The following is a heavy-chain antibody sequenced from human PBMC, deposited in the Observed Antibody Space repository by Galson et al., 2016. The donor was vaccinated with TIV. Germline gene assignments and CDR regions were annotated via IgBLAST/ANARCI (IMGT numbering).Heavy chain of an antibody. D-gene: IGHD2-15*01. V-gene: IGHV5-10-1*01. CDR2: IDPSDSYT. Sequence: QSGAEVKKPGESLRISCKGSGSSFTRYWINWVRQMPGKGLEWIGRIDPSDSYTNSSPSFQGHVTISVDKSVATAYLQWSSLKASDTAIYYCAIVVSSGTAWLDPWGQGTLVSVSS. J-gene: IGHJ5*02. CDR1: GSSFTRYW. CDR3: AIVVSSGTAWLDP.